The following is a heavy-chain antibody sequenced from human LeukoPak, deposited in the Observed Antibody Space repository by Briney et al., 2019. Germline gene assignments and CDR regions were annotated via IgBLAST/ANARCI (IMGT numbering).Heavy chain of an antibody. Sequence: ASVKVSCKASGYTFTSYGISWVRQAPGQGLEWMGWTSAYNGNTNYAQKLQGRVTMTTDTSTSTAYMELRSLRSDDTAVYYCARDWRSSGWGSYYYMDVWGKGTTVTVSS. J-gene: IGHJ6*03. V-gene: IGHV1-18*01. D-gene: IGHD6-19*01. CDR2: TSAYNGNT. CDR1: GYTFTSYG. CDR3: ARDWRSSGWGSYYYMDV.